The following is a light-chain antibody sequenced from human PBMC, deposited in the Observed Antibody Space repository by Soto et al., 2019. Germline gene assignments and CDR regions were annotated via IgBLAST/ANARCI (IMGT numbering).Light chain of an antibody. Sequence: DIQLTQSPSFLSASVGDRVTITCRASQAIDTYLAWYHQKPGKAPKLLIYAASLLQSGVPSRFSGSGSGTEFTLTINSLQPEDVASYYCQQLNSFPFIFGQGTRLEIK. J-gene: IGKJ5*01. V-gene: IGKV1-9*01. CDR3: QQLNSFPFI. CDR1: QAIDTY. CDR2: AAS.